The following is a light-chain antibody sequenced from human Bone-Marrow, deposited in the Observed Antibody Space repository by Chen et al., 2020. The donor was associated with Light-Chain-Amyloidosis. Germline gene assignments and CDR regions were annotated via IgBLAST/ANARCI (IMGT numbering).Light chain of an antibody. CDR3: SSYTITNTLV. V-gene: IGLV2-14*01. CDR2: EVT. J-gene: IGLJ1*01. Sequence: QSALTQPAAVSGSPGQSITISCTGTSSDVGGDNHVSWYQQHPDKAPKLMIYEVTNRPSWVPDLFSRSKSDNTASLTISGLQTEDEADSFCSSYTITNTLVFGSGTRVTVL. CDR1: SSDVGGDNH.